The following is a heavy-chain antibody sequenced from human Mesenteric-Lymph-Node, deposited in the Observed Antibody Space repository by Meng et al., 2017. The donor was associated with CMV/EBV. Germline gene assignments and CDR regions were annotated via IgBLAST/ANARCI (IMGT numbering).Heavy chain of an antibody. CDR1: RRVGSY. Sequence: RRVGSYWSCVRQHPGQGLEWIGYIYYSGSTYSNPSLKSRVTISVDTSKNHFSLRLRSVSAADTAVYYCARDLGRHCTGGSCYGWFDPWGQGTLVTVSS. CDR3: ARDLGRHCTGGSCYGWFDP. CDR2: IYYSGST. D-gene: IGHD2-15*01. V-gene: IGHV4-31*02. J-gene: IGHJ5*02.